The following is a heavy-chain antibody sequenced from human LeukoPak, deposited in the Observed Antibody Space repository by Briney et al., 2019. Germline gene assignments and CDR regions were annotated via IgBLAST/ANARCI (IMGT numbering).Heavy chain of an antibody. D-gene: IGHD3-22*01. Sequence: GGSLRLSCAASGFTVSSNYMSWVRQAPGKGLDWVSVIYSGGSTYYADSVKGRFTISRDNSKNTLYLQMNSLRAEDTAVYYCARETYHYDSSGYYGPNWFDPWGQGTLVTVSS. J-gene: IGHJ5*02. CDR2: IYSGGST. V-gene: IGHV3-53*01. CDR1: GFTVSSNY. CDR3: ARETYHYDSSGYYGPNWFDP.